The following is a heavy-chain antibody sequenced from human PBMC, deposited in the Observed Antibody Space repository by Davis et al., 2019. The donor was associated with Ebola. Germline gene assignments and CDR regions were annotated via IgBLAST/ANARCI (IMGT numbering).Heavy chain of an antibody. D-gene: IGHD5-18*01. Sequence: PSETLSLTCTVSGGSVISSYWSWLRQPAGKGLEWIGRIYTSGSTNYNPSLKSRVTMSIATSKNQFSLKLSSVTAADTAVYYCAREGIQYYFDYWGQGTLVTVSS. CDR2: IYTSGST. V-gene: IGHV4-4*07. CDR1: GGSVISSY. CDR3: AREGIQYYFDY. J-gene: IGHJ4*02.